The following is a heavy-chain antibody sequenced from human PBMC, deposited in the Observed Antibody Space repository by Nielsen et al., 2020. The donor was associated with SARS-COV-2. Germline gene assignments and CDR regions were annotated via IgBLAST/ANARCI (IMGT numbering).Heavy chain of an antibody. CDR2: IYHSGST. CDR3: ASRGYYYDSSGYLP. J-gene: IGHJ5*02. D-gene: IGHD3-22*01. V-gene: IGHV4-4*02. CDR1: GGSISSSNW. Sequence: GSLRLSCAVSGGSISSSNWWSWVRQPPGKGLEWIGEIYHSGSTNYNPSLKSRVTISVDKSKNQFSLKLSSVTAADTAVYYCASRGYYYDSSGYLPWGQGTLVTVSS.